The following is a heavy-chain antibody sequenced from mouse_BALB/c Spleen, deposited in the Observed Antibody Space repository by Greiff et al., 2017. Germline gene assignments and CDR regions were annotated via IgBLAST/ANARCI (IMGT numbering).Heavy chain of an antibody. D-gene: IGHD1-1*01. CDR2: ISYSGST. CDR1: GYSITSDYA. V-gene: IGHV3-2*02. J-gene: IGHJ3*01. CDR3: ARDYGSSYDFAY. Sequence: EVKLLESGPGLVKPSQSLSLTCTVTGYSITSDYAWNWIRQFPGNKLEWMGYISYSGSTSYNPSLKSRISITRDTSKNQFFLQLNSVTTEDTATYYCARDYGSSYDFAYWGQGTLVTVSA.